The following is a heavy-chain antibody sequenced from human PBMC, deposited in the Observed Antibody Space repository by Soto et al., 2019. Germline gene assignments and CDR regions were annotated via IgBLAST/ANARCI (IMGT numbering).Heavy chain of an antibody. CDR3: ARYRYCSGGGCYTYYGMDV. J-gene: IGHJ6*02. CDR2: INAGNGNT. V-gene: IGHV1-3*01. CDR1: GYTFTSYA. Sequence: GASVKVSCKASGYTFTSYAMHWVRQAPGQRLEWMGWINAGNGNTKYSQKFQGRVTITRDTSASTAYMELSSLRSEDTAVYYCARYRYCSGGGCYTYYGMDVWGQGTTVTVSS. D-gene: IGHD2-15*01.